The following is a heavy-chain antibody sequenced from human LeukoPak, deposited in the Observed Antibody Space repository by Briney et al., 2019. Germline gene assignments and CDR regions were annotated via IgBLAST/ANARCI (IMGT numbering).Heavy chain of an antibody. Sequence: PGGSLRLSCVASANYWMHWVRQAPGKGLVWVSHINSDGSWTSYADSVKGRFTISRDNSKNTLSLQINSLRADDTAVYSCVKEGADCSSTICYGLDVWGQGTTVTVSS. CDR2: INSDGSWT. CDR3: VKEGADCSSTICYGLDV. V-gene: IGHV3-74*01. J-gene: IGHJ6*02. D-gene: IGHD2-2*01. CDR1: ANYW.